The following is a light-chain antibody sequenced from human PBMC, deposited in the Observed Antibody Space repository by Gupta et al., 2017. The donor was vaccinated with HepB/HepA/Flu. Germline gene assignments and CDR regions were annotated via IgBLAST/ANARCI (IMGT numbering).Light chain of an antibody. J-gene: IGLJ2*01. CDR3: SSYAGSYTFLV. Sequence: QSALTQPRSVSGSPGQSVTISCTGTNSDVGYYHYVSWYQQHPGKAPKLMIYDVNKRPSGVPDRFSGAKSGNTASLTISGLQAEDEADYYCSSYAGSYTFLVFGGGTKLTVL. V-gene: IGLV2-11*01. CDR1: NSDVGYYHY. CDR2: DVN.